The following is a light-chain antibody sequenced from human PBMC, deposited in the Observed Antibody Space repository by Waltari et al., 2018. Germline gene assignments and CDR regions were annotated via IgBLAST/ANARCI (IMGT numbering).Light chain of an antibody. CDR3: AAWDDSLPGLFV. Sequence: QSVVTQPPSASGTPGQRVTISCSGSSANIGSNTGNWYQQLPGTTPKLLIYNNNKRPSGVPDRSSGSKSGTSASLAISGLQSEDEADYYCAAWDDSLPGLFVFGSGTKVTVL. J-gene: IGLJ1*01. CDR2: NNN. V-gene: IGLV1-44*01. CDR1: SANIGSNT.